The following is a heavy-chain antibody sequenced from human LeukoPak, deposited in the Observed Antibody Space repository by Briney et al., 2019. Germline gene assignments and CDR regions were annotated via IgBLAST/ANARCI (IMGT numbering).Heavy chain of an antibody. D-gene: IGHD6-6*01. CDR2: ISTSSSYI. V-gene: IGHV3-21*01. J-gene: IGHJ3*02. CDR1: GFTFSTYT. CDR3: ARDVRAYSTSSSAFDI. Sequence: GGSLRLSCAASGFTFSTYTINWVRQTPGKGLEWVSSISTSSSYIYYADSVKGRFTISRDNAKNSLFLQMNSLRDEDTAVYYCARDVRAYSTSSSAFDIWGQGTMVTVSS.